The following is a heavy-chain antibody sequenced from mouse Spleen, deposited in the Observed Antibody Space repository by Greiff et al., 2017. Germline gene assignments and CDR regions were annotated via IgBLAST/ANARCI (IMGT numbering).Heavy chain of an antibody. CDR1: GYTFTSYW. J-gene: IGHJ2*01. V-gene: IGHV1-69*01. CDR3: ARRDEGY. CDR2: IDPSDSYT. Sequence: QVHVKQPGAELVMPGASVKLSCKASGYTFTSYWMHWVKQRPGQGLEWIGEIDPSDSYTNYNQKFKGKATLTVDKSSSTAYMQLSSLTSEDSAVYYCARRDEGYWGQGTTLTVSS. D-gene: IGHD3-3*01.